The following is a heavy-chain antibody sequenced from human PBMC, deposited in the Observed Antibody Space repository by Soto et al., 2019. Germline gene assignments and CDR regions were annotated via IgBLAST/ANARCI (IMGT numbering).Heavy chain of an antibody. CDR1: GGAFGRYS. CDR3: ARGDEMTAVTIFEY. V-gene: IGHV1-69*01. J-gene: IGHJ4*02. Sequence: QVQLEQSGPEVKRPGTSVKVSCKASGGAFGRYSVSWVRQAPGQGLEWIGGVIPVFNTSNYSLTFQGRVAISGDESTGTVFMELRRLRSEDTALYYFARGDEMTAVTIFEYWGQGTLVTVSS. CDR2: VIPVFNTS. D-gene: IGHD4-17*01.